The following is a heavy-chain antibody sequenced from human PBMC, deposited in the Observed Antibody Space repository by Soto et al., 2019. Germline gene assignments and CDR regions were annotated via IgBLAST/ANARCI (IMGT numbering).Heavy chain of an antibody. J-gene: IGHJ4*02. Sequence: QLQLQESGAGLVKPSQTLSLTCAVSGGSISSGGYSWSWILQPPGKGLEWIGYIYHSGSTYYTPYLKSRVTISVDRSKNQFSLKLSSVTAADTAVYYCARYCISTSCNYFDYWGQGTLVTVSS. CDR2: IYHSGST. D-gene: IGHD2-2*01. CDR3: ARYCISTSCNYFDY. CDR1: GGSISSGGYS. V-gene: IGHV4-30-2*01.